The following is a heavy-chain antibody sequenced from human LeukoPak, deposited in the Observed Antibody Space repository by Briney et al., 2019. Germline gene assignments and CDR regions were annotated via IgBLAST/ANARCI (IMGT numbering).Heavy chain of an antibody. CDR2: FDPEDGET. CDR3: ATDRVSSGIDAFDI. CDR1: GYNFTELS. Sequence: ASVKVSCKVSGYNFTELSMHWVRQAPGKGLEWMGDFDPEDGETIYAPKFQGRVTMTEDTSTDTAYMELSSLRSEDTAVYYCATDRVSSGIDAFDIWGQGTMVTVSS. V-gene: IGHV1-24*01. D-gene: IGHD3-22*01. J-gene: IGHJ3*02.